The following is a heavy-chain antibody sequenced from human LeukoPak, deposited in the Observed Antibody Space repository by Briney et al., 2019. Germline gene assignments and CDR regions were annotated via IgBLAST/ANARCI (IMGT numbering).Heavy chain of an antibody. CDR3: ALEWELRPY. CDR2: IYYSGST. V-gene: IGHV4-39*01. D-gene: IGHD1-26*01. Sequence: PSETLSLTCTVSGGSISSSSYYWGWIRQPPGKGLEWIGSIYYSGSTYYNPSLKSRVTISVDTSKNQFSLKLSSVTAADTAVYYCALEWELRPYWGQGTLVTVSS. J-gene: IGHJ4*02. CDR1: GGSISSSSYY.